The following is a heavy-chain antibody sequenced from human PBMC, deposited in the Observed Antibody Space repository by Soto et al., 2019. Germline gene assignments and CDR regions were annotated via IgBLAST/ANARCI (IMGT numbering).Heavy chain of an antibody. D-gene: IGHD6-19*01. V-gene: IGHV3-30-3*01. CDR1: GFTFSSYA. CDR2: ISYDGSNK. Sequence: QVQLVESGGGVVQPGRSLRLSCAASGFTFSSYAMHWVRQAPGKGLEWVAVISYDGSNKYYADSVKGRFTISRDNSKNALYLQMNSLRAEDTAVYYCARTGIEQWLAASHFAYWGQGTLVTVSS. CDR3: ARTGIEQWLAASHFAY. J-gene: IGHJ4*02.